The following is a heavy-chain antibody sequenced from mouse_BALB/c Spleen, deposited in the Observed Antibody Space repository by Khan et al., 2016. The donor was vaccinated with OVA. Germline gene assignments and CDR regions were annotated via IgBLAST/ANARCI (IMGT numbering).Heavy chain of an antibody. CDR3: ARGEAAYHRNDEGAMEY. CDR1: GYTFTTAG. V-gene: IGHV9-4*02. D-gene: IGHD2-14*01. Sequence: QIQLVQSGPELKKPGETVRISCKASGYTFTTAGIQWVQKMPGKGLKWIGWINTHSGVPKYAEDFKGRFAFSLEISVNTAYLQITNLKNEDTATYFCARGEAAYHRNDEGAMEYWGEGTSGNVSS. J-gene: IGHJ4*01. CDR2: INTHSGVP.